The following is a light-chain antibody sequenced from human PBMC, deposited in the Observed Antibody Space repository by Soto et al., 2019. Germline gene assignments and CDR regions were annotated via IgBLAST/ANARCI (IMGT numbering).Light chain of an antibody. CDR3: VTWDDSLSGVV. Sequence: QSVLTQPPSASGTPGQRVTISCSGSSSNIGINFVYWYQQFPGTAPKLLIFRNNQRPSGVPDRFSGSKSGTSASLAISGLRSEDDADYYCVTWDDSLSGVVFGGGTKLT. J-gene: IGLJ2*01. CDR2: RNN. V-gene: IGLV1-47*01. CDR1: SSNIGINF.